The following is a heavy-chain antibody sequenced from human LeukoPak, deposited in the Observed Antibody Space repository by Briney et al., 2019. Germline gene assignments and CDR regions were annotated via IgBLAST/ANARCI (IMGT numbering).Heavy chain of an antibody. J-gene: IGHJ6*02. CDR1: GGSFSGYY. CDR2: INHSGST. V-gene: IGHV4-34*01. D-gene: IGHD4-17*01. Sequence: SETLSLTCAVYGGSFSGYYWSWIRQPPGKGLEWIGEINHSGSTNYNPSLKSRVTISVDTSKNQFSLKLSSVTAADTAVYYCAKADGDYPGLVCYGMDVWGQGTTVTVSS. CDR3: AKADGDYPGLVCYGMDV.